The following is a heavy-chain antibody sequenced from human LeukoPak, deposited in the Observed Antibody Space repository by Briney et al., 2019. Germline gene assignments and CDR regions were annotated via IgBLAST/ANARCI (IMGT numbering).Heavy chain of an antibody. CDR2: IYTSGST. V-gene: IGHV4-4*07. CDR1: GGSISRYY. J-gene: IGHJ5*02. D-gene: IGHD4-17*01. CDR3: ARTKYGDYRFDP. Sequence: SSQTLSLTCTVSGGSISRYYWSWIRQHAGKGLEWIGRIYTSGSTNYNPSLKSRVTTSVDTSKNQFSLKLSSVTAADTAVYYCARTKYGDYRFDPWGQGTLVTVSS.